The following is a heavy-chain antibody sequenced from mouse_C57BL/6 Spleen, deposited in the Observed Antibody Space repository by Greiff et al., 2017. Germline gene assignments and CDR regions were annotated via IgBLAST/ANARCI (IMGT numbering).Heavy chain of an antibody. CDR2: IYPGSGST. CDR3: ARSPITTGWYFDV. D-gene: IGHD1-1*01. J-gene: IGHJ1*03. CDR1: GYTFTSYW. Sequence: QVHVKQPGAELVKPGASVKMSCKASGYTFTSYWITWVKQRPGQGLEWIGDIYPGSGSTNYNEKFKSKATLTVDTSSSTAYMQLSSLTSEDSAVYYCARSPITTGWYFDVWGTGTTVTVSS. V-gene: IGHV1-55*01.